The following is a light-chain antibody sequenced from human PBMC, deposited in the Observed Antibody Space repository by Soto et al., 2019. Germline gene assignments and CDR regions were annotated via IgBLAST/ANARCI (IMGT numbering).Light chain of an antibody. J-gene: IGKJ1*01. CDR2: DAS. CDR3: QQSYSTPPT. CDR1: RDITDY. Sequence: DTQMTQSPSSLSASVGDRVAITCQASRDITDYLNWYQQKPGKAPKLLIYDASKLETGVPSRFSGSGSGTDFTLTISSLQPEDFATYYCQQSYSTPPTFGQGTKVDIK. V-gene: IGKV1-39*01.